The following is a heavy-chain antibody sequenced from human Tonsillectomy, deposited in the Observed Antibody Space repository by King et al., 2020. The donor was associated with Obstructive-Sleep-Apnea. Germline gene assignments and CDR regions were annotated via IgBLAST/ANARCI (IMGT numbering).Heavy chain of an antibody. V-gene: IGHV3-48*04. Sequence: VQLVESGGGLGQPGGSLRLSCVASGFILSTYSMNWVRPAPGEGLEGGLYLSSSSSTKYYADSVEGRFTISRDNAKNSLYLQMNSRRAEDTAVYYCATKKEYGYWGQGTLVTVSS. CDR2: LSSSSSTK. D-gene: IGHD6-6*01. CDR3: ATKKEYGY. CDR1: GFILSTYS. J-gene: IGHJ4*02.